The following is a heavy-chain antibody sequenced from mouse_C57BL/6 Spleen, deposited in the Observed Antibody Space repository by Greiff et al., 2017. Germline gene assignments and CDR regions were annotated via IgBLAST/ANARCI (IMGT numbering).Heavy chain of an antibody. V-gene: IGHV3-6*01. D-gene: IGHD1-1*01. CDR3: ARSGSSYAMDY. CDR2: ISYDGSN. Sequence: EESGPGLVKPSQSLSLTCSVTGYSITSGYYWNWIRQFPGNKLEWMGYISYDGSNNYNPSLKNRSPITRDTSKNQFFLKLNSVTTEDTATYYCARSGSSYAMDYWGQGTS. J-gene: IGHJ4*01. CDR1: GYSITSGYY.